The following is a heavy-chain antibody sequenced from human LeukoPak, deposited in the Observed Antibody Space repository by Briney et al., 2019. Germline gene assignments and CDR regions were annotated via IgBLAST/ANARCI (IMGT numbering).Heavy chain of an antibody. D-gene: IGHD3-22*01. V-gene: IGHV4-38-2*02. CDR3: ARDGYYYDGSFEY. J-gene: IGHJ4*02. Sequence: AETLSLPCAVSGYSISSGYFWAWTRQPPGKGLEWIGSISHSGSSYSKPSLKSRVIISVDTSNNQFSLKLTSVTAADTATYYCARDGYYYDGSFEYWGQGTRVAVSS. CDR2: ISHSGSS. CDR1: GYSISSGYF.